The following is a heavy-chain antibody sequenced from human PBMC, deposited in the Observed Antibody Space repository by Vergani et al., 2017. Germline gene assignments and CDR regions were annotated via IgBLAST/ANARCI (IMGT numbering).Heavy chain of an antibody. CDR1: GFTFSSYG. V-gene: IGHV3-30*18. CDR3: AKSYLTYYYDSSGYGGNAFDI. J-gene: IGHJ3*02. D-gene: IGHD3-22*01. CDR2: ISYDGSXK. Sequence: QVQLVESGGGVVQPGRSLRLSCAASGFTFSSYGMHWVRQAPGKGLEWVAVISYDGSXKYYADSVKGRFTISRDNSKNTLYLQMNSLRAEDTAVYYCAKSYLTYYYDSSGYGGNAFDIWGQGTMVTVSS.